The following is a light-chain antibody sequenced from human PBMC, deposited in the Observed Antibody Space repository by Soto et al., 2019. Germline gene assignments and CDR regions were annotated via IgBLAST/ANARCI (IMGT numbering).Light chain of an antibody. J-gene: IGKJ1*01. CDR3: MQSLQTPPT. Sequence: VMTQSPLSLPVTPGEPASIFCRSSQTLLLSNGNNYLEWYVQKAGQSPQVLIYLGSNRASGGPDRFSGSGSGTDFILKISRVEAEDVGVYYCMQSLQTPPTFGQGTKVEIK. CDR2: LGS. V-gene: IGKV2-28*01. CDR1: QTLLLSNGNNY.